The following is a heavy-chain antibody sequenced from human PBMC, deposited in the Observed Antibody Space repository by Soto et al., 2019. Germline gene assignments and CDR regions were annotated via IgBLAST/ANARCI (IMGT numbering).Heavy chain of an antibody. CDR3: ARDPGYGSGSPSPYYYGMDV. J-gene: IGHJ6*02. CDR1: GYTFTSYG. V-gene: IGHV1-18*01. CDR2: ISAYNGNT. D-gene: IGHD3-10*01. Sequence: QVQLVQSGAEVKKPGASVKVSCKASGYTFTSYGISWVRQAPGQGLEWMGWISAYNGNTNYAQKLQGRVTMTTDTSTSTAYMELRSLRSDDTAVYYCARDPGYGSGSPSPYYYGMDVWGHGTTVTVSS.